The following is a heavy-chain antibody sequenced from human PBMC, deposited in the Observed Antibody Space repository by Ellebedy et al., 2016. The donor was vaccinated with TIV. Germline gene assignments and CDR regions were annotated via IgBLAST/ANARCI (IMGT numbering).Heavy chain of an antibody. CDR2: IHPNSGST. CDR3: ARVRNYDYGDYAIDY. CDR1: GYTFTGYY. Sequence: AASVKVSCKASGYTFTGYYMHWARQAPGQGLEWMGWIHPNSGSTNFAQKFQGRVTMTRDTSISTAYMELSRLKSDDTAVYYCARVRNYDYGDYAIDYWGQGTLVTVSS. J-gene: IGHJ4*02. D-gene: IGHD4-17*01. V-gene: IGHV1-2*02.